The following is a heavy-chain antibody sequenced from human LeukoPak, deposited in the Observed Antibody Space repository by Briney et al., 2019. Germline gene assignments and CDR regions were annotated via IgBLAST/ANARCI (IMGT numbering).Heavy chain of an antibody. D-gene: IGHD3-3*01. Sequence: GASVKVSCKASGGTFSSYAISWVRQAPGQGLEWMGRIIPILGIANYAQKFQGRVTITADKSTNTAYMELTRLRSDDTSVYYCARDGSNYDFWSGYAPSRGMDVWGQGTTVIVSS. CDR1: GGTFSSYA. V-gene: IGHV1-69*04. CDR3: ARDGSNYDFWSGYAPSRGMDV. CDR2: IIPILGIA. J-gene: IGHJ6*02.